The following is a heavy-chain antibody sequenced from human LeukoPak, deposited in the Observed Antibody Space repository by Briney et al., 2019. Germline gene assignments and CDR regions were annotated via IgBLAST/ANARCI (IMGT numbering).Heavy chain of an antibody. Sequence: SETLSLTCTVSGGSISSYYWSWIRQPAGKGLEWIGRIYTSGSTNYNPSLKSRVTMSVDTSKNQFSLKLSSVTAADTAVYYCALDSSGWSDDSFDIWGHGTMVTVSS. CDR2: IYTSGST. V-gene: IGHV4-4*07. J-gene: IGHJ3*02. D-gene: IGHD6-13*01. CDR3: ALDSSGWSDDSFDI. CDR1: GGSISSYY.